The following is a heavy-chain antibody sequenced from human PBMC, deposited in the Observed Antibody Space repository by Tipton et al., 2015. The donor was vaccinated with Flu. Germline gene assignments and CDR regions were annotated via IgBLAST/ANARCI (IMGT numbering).Heavy chain of an antibody. Sequence: TLSLTCTVSGGSISSGSYYWSWIRQPAGKGLEWIGRIYTSGSTNYNPSLKSRVTISVDTSKNQFSLKLSSVTAAYTAVYYCARDPSRYYYDSSGMDVWGQGTTVTVSS. D-gene: IGHD3-22*01. CDR1: GGSISSGSYY. V-gene: IGHV4-61*02. CDR3: ARDPSRYYYDSSGMDV. CDR2: IYTSGST. J-gene: IGHJ6*02.